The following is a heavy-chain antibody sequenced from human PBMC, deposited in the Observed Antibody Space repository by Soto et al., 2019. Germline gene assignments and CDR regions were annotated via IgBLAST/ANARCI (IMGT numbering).Heavy chain of an antibody. J-gene: IGHJ4*02. V-gene: IGHV3-7*01. Sequence: GGSLRLSCAASGFTFSSYWMSWVRQAPGKGLEWVANIKQDGSEKYYVDSVKGRFTISRDNAKNSLYLQMNSLRAEDTAVYYCARVTFVRGLFVPYYFDYWGQGTLVTVSS. CDR1: GFTFSSYW. CDR2: IKQDGSEK. D-gene: IGHD6-6*01. CDR3: ARVTFVRGLFVPYYFDY.